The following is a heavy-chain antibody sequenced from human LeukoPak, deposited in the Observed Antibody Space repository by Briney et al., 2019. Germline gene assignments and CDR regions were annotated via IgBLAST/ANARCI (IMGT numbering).Heavy chain of an antibody. Sequence: AASVKLSCKASGYTFTSYGISWVRQAPGQGLEWMGWISAYSRNTNYAQTLQGRVTMTTDTSTSTAYMELRSLRSDDTAVYYCARARGLYSGNYFLHWGQGTLVIVSS. CDR1: GYTFTSYG. V-gene: IGHV1-18*01. D-gene: IGHD1-26*01. CDR2: ISAYSRNT. CDR3: ARARGLYSGNYFLH. J-gene: IGHJ1*01.